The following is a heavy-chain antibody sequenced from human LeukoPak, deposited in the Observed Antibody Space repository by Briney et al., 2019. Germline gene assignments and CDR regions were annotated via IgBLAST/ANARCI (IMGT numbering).Heavy chain of an antibody. CDR3: ARLRLPAYQDAFDI. CDR2: ISSSSSYI. CDR1: GFTFSSYS. Sequence: PGGSLRLSCAASGFTFSSYSMNWVRQAPGKGLEWVSSISSSSSYIYYADSVKGRFTISRDNAKNSLYLQMNSLRAEDTAVYYCARLRLPAYQDAFDIWGQGTMVTVSS. D-gene: IGHD2-2*01. V-gene: IGHV3-21*01. J-gene: IGHJ3*02.